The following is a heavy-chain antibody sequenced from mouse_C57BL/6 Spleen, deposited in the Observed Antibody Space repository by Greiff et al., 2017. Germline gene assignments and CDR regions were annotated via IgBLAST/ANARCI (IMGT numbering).Heavy chain of an antibody. CDR1: GYSITSGYD. Sequence: EVQLQESGPGMVKPSQSLSLTCTVTGYSITSGYDWHWIRHFPGNKLEWMGYISYSGSTNYNPSLKSRISITHDTSKNHFFLKLNSVTTEDTATYYCARGDGYSLDYWGQGTTLTVSS. D-gene: IGHD2-3*01. J-gene: IGHJ2*01. CDR2: ISYSGST. V-gene: IGHV3-1*01. CDR3: ARGDGYSLDY.